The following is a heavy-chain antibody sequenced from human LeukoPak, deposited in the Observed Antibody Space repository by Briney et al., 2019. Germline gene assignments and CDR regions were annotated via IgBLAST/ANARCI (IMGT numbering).Heavy chain of an antibody. Sequence: ASVKVSCKASGGTFSSYAISWVRQAPGQGLEWMGGINPNSGGTNYAQKFQGRVTMTRDTSISTAYMELSRLRSDDTAVYYCAEGGHFWSGYSPFDPWGQGTLVTVSS. D-gene: IGHD3-3*02. CDR3: AEGGHFWSGYSPFDP. J-gene: IGHJ5*02. CDR1: GGTFSSYA. CDR2: INPNSGGT. V-gene: IGHV1-2*02.